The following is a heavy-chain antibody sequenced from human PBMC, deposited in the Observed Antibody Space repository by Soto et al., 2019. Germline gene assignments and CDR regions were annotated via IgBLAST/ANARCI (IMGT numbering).Heavy chain of an antibody. J-gene: IGHJ6*02. Sequence: GASVKVSCKASGYTFTSYGISWVRQAPGQGLEWMGWISAYNGNTNYAQKLQGRVTMTTDTSTSTAYMELRSLRSDDTAVYYCARDPPGTGDYHYYGMDVWGQGTTVTVSS. CDR1: GYTFTSYG. CDR3: ARDPPGTGDYHYYGMDV. V-gene: IGHV1-18*01. D-gene: IGHD3-10*01. CDR2: ISAYNGNT.